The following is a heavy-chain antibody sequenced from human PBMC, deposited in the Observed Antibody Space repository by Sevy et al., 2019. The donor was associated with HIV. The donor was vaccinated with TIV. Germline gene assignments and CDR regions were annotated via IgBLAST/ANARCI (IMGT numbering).Heavy chain of an antibody. V-gene: IGHV4-34*01. J-gene: IGHJ5*02. D-gene: IGHD6-19*01. CDR2: INHSGST. CDR3: ARASSIAVAGSYGHNWFDP. Sequence: SETLSLTCAVYGGSFSGYYWSWIRQPPGKGLEWIGEINHSGSTNYNPSLKSRVTISVDTSKNQFSLKLGSVTAADTAVYYCARASSIAVAGSYGHNWFDPWGQGTLVTVSS. CDR1: GGSFSGYY.